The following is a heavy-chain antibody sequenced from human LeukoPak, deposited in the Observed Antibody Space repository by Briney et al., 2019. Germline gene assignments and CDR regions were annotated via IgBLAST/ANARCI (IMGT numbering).Heavy chain of an antibody. CDR3: ARDALDSSLTG. J-gene: IGHJ4*02. V-gene: IGHV3-48*04. CDR2: ISWNSGSI. D-gene: IGHD6-13*01. CDR1: GFTFSGST. Sequence: GGSLRLSCAASGFTFSGSTMNWVRQAPGKGLEWVSGISWNSGSIGYADSVKGRFTISRDNAKNSLYLQMNSLRAEDTAVYYCARDALDSSLTGWGQGTLVTVSS.